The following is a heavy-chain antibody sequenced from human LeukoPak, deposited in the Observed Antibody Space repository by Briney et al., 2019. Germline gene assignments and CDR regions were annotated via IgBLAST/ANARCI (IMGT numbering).Heavy chain of an antibody. CDR3: ARDSSGWQQGGY. D-gene: IGHD6-19*01. CDR1: GGTFSSYT. V-gene: IGHV1-69*04. Sequence: SVKVSCKASGGTFSSYTISWVRQAPGQGLEWVGRIIPILGIENYAQKFQGRVTITADKSTSTAYMELSSLRSEDTAVYYCARDSSGWQQGGYWGQGTLVTVSS. J-gene: IGHJ4*02. CDR2: IIPILGIE.